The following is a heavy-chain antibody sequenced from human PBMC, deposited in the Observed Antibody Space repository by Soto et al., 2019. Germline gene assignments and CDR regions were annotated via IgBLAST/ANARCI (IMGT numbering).Heavy chain of an antibody. CDR3: ARHRITIFGVVIAPFDY. Sequence: QLQLQESGPGLVKPSETLSLTCTVSGGSISSSSYYWGWIRQPPGQGLEWIGSIYYSGSTYYNPSLKSRVTISLDTSKNQFSLKLSSVTAADTAVYYCARHRITIFGVVIAPFDYWGQGTLVTVSS. J-gene: IGHJ4*02. CDR2: IYYSGST. D-gene: IGHD3-3*01. V-gene: IGHV4-39*01. CDR1: GGSISSSSYY.